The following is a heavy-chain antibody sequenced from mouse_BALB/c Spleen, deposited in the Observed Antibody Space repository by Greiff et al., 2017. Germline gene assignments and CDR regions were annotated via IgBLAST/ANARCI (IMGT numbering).Heavy chain of an antibody. CDR2: INSNGGST. CDR1: GFTFSSYG. Sequence: EVKLVESGGGLVQPGGSLKLSCAASGFTFSSYGMSWVRQTPDKRLELVATINSNGGSTYYPDSVKGRFTISRDNAKNTLYLQMSSLKSEDTAMYYCARGNSSGYVPFAYWGQGTLVTVSA. D-gene: IGHD3-1*01. V-gene: IGHV5-6-3*01. CDR3: ARGNSSGYVPFAY. J-gene: IGHJ3*01.